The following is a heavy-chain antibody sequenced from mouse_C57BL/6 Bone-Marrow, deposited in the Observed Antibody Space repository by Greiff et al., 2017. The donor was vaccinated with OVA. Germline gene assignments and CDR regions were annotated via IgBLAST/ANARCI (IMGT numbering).Heavy chain of an antibody. D-gene: IGHD2-4*01. V-gene: IGHV3-6*01. J-gene: IGHJ4*01. CDR1: CYSITSGYY. CDR3: AREGLPYAMDY. CDR2: LSYDGSN. Sequence: EVQRVESGPGLVKPSQSLSLTCSFTCYSITSGYYWNWIRQFPGNNLEWMGYLSYDGSNNYNPSLKNRISITRDTSKNQFFLKVNSVTTEDTATYYCAREGLPYAMDYGGQGTSVTVSS.